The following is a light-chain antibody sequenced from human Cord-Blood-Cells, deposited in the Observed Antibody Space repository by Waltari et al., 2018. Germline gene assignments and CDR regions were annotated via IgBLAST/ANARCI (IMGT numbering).Light chain of an antibody. V-gene: IGKV3-11*01. J-gene: IGKJ4*01. Sequence: EIVLTQSPATLSLSPGERATLSCRASQSVSSYLAWYQQKPGQAPRLLIYDASNRATGIPARFSGSGSGTDFTLTSSSLGPEDVAVYYCQQRSNWLTFGGGTKVEIK. CDR2: DAS. CDR3: QQRSNWLT. CDR1: QSVSSY.